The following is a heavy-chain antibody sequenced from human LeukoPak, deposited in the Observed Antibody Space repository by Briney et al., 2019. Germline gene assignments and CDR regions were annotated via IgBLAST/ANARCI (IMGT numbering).Heavy chain of an antibody. Sequence: GRSLRLSCAASGSTFSSYAMHWVRQAPGKGLEWVAVISYDGSNKYYADSVKGRFTISRDNSKNTLYLQMNSLRAEDTAVYYCARVSAYCSSTSCYYYYGMDVWGKGTTVPVSS. CDR1: GSTFSSYA. J-gene: IGHJ6*04. V-gene: IGHV3-30*04. CDR3: ARVSAYCSSTSCYYYYGMDV. D-gene: IGHD2-2*01. CDR2: ISYDGSNK.